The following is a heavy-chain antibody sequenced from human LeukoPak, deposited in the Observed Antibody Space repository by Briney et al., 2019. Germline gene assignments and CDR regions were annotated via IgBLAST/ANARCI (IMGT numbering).Heavy chain of an antibody. J-gene: IGHJ4*02. Sequence: SETLSLTCTVSGGSISSFYWSWIRQPPGKGLEWIGYIYYSGSTNYNPSLKSRDTISVDTSKNQFSLKLSSVTAADTAVYYCARVGSQLLYYFDYWGQGTLVTVSS. D-gene: IGHD2-2*02. V-gene: IGHV4-59*01. CDR3: ARVGSQLLYYFDY. CDR1: GGSISSFY. CDR2: IYYSGST.